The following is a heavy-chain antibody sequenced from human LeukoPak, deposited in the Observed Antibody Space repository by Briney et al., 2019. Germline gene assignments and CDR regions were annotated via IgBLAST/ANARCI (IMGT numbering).Heavy chain of an antibody. V-gene: IGHV3-53*01. Sequence: GGSLRLSCAASRFTVTNNYMSCVRQAPGKGLEWVSVIYSGGSTYYADSVKGRFTISRDNSKNTLYLQMNSLRAEDTAVYYCASGVLGYYFDYWGQGTLVTVSS. CDR2: IYSGGST. J-gene: IGHJ4*02. CDR3: ASGVLGYYFDY. D-gene: IGHD2-8*02. CDR1: RFTVTNNY.